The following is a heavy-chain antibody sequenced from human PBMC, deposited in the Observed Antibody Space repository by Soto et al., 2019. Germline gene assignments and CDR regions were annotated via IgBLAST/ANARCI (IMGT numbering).Heavy chain of an antibody. Sequence: GSMGLSCAASIVTLCNYWIHWVRQAPGKGLVWVSRINSDGSSTTYADSVKGRFTISRDNAKNTMYLQMNSLRAEDTAVYYCARDRVYYDSSGDYKDYGMDVWGQGPTVTVSS. CDR2: INSDGSST. D-gene: IGHD3-22*01. V-gene: IGHV3-74*01. J-gene: IGHJ6*02. CDR3: ARDRVYYDSSGDYKDYGMDV. CDR1: IVTLCNYW.